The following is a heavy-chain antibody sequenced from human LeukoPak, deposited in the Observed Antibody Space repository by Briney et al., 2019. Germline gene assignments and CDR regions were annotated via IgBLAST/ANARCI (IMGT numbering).Heavy chain of an antibody. CDR2: ISGSGGST. Sequence: GGSLRLSCAASGFAFSSYAMSWVRQAPGKGLEWVSAISGSGGSTYYADSVKGRFTISRDTSKNTLYLQMHSLRAEDTALYYCARGDYLFYWGQGTLVTVSS. D-gene: IGHD4-17*01. J-gene: IGHJ4*02. CDR1: GFAFSSYA. CDR3: ARGDYLFY. V-gene: IGHV3-23*01.